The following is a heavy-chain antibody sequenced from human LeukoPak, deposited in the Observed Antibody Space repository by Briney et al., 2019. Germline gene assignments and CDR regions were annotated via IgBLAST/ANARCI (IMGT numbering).Heavy chain of an antibody. CDR1: GYTFTGYY. J-gene: IGHJ4*02. CDR3: ARVYSGSYSGDDDDY. V-gene: IGHV1-2*02. D-gene: IGHD1-26*01. CDR2: INPSSGGT. Sequence: ASVKVSCKASGYTFTGYYMHWVRQAPGQGLEWMGWINPSSGGTNYAQKFQGRVTMTRDTSISTAYMELSRLRSDDTAVYYCARVYSGSYSGDDDDYWGQGTLVTVSS.